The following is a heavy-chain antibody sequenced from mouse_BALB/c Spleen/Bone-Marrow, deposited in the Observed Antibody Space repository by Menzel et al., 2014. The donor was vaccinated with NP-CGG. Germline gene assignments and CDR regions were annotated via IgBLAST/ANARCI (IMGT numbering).Heavy chain of an antibody. CDR1: GYTFTSYI. CDR2: INPYNDGT. V-gene: IGHV1-14*01. Sequence: EVQLQESGPELVKPGASVKMSCKASGYTFTSYILHWVKQKPGQGLEWIEYINPYNDGTKYNEKFKGKATLTSDKFSSATCMELSSLTSEDSAVYYCARGGGHYFDYWGQGTTLTVSS. J-gene: IGHJ2*01. CDR3: ARGGGHYFDY.